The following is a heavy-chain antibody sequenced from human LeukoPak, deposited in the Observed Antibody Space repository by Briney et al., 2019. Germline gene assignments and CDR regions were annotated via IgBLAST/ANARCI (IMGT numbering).Heavy chain of an antibody. D-gene: IGHD3-3*01. CDR2: INSDGINT. Sequence: PGGSLRLSCAASGFTFSNYWMHWVRQAPGKGLVWVSRINSDGINTSYADSVKGRFTISRDNAKNSLYLQMNSLRAEDTAVYYCAREDGYYDFWSGYGPLDYWGQGTLVTVSS. CDR1: GFTFSNYW. V-gene: IGHV3-74*01. CDR3: AREDGYYDFWSGYGPLDY. J-gene: IGHJ4*02.